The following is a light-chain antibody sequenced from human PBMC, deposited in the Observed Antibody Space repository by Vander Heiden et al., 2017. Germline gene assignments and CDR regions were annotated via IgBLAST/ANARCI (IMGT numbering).Light chain of an antibody. CDR1: QSLLHSNGYNY. V-gene: IGKV2-28*01. Sequence: DIVITQSPLSLPVTPGEPASISCRSSQSLLHSNGYNYLDWYLQKPWQSPQLLIYLGSNRASGVPDRFSGSGSGTDFTLKISRVEAEDLGVYYCRQALQTPQTFGQGTKVEIK. CDR3: RQALQTPQT. CDR2: LGS. J-gene: IGKJ1*01.